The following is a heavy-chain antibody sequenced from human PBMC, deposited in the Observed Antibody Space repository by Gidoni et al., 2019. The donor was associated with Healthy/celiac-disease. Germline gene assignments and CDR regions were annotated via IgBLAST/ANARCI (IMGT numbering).Heavy chain of an antibody. J-gene: IGHJ6*02. Sequence: QVQLQQWGAGLLKPSETLSLTCAVYGGSFSGYYWSWIRQPPGKGLEWIGEINHSGSTNYNPSLKSRVTISVDTSKNQFSLKLSSVTAADTAVYYCARHAMFLDGTPRYYYYGMDVWGQGTTVTVSS. CDR1: GGSFSGYY. D-gene: IGHD3-3*01. CDR2: INHSGST. CDR3: ARHAMFLDGTPRYYYYGMDV. V-gene: IGHV4-34*01.